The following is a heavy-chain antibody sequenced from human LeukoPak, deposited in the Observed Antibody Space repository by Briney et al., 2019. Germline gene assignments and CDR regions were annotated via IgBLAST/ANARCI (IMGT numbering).Heavy chain of an antibody. CDR3: ARGIAVAGTFDY. Sequence: ASVKVSSKASGYTFTSYYMHWVRQAPGQGLEWMGIINPNGGSTSYAQKFQGRVTMTRDTSTSTVYMELSSLRSEDTAVYYCARGIAVAGTFDYWGQGTLVTVSS. V-gene: IGHV1-46*01. D-gene: IGHD6-19*01. CDR2: INPNGGST. J-gene: IGHJ4*02. CDR1: GYTFTSYY.